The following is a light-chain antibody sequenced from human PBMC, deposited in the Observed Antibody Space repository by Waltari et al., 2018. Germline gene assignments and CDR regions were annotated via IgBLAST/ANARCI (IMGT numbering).Light chain of an antibody. V-gene: IGKV3-20*01. CDR1: QSISRF. Sequence: DIFLTQSPGTLSLSPGEGATLSCRASQSISRFLAWYQQKPGQAPRLLIYYAPTRATGIPDRFSGSGSGTDFSLTISRLEPEDFAVYYCQKYGTLPATFGQGTKVEIK. CDR2: YAP. CDR3: QKYGTLPAT. J-gene: IGKJ1*01.